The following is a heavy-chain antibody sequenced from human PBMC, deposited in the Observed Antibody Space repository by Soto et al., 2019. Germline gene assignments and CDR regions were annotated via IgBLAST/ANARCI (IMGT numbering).Heavy chain of an antibody. J-gene: IGHJ6*02. D-gene: IGHD3-10*01. CDR1: GYSFTSYA. V-gene: IGHV1-3*01. CDR3: ARKSKLLWFGELSSYCYGMDV. Sequence: GASVKVSCKASGYSFTSYAMHWVRQAPGQRLEWMGWINAGNGNTKYSQKFQGRVTITRDTSASTAYMELSSLRSEDTAVYYCARKSKLLWFGELSSYCYGMDVWGQGTTVTVS. CDR2: INAGNGNT.